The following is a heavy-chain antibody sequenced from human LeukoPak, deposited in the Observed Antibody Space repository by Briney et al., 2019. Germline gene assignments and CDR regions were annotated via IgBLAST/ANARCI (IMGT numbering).Heavy chain of an antibody. V-gene: IGHV3-15*01. CDR1: GFTFSNAW. Sequence: PGGSLRLSCAASGFTFSNAWMSWVRQAPGKGLEWVGRIKSKTDGGTTDYAAPVKGRFTTSRDDSKNTLSLQMNSLKTEDTAVYYCTTGLTYYFDSSGYYFAPIFDDWGQGTLVTVSS. CDR3: TTGLTYYFDSSGYYFAPIFDD. J-gene: IGHJ4*02. CDR2: IKSKTDGGTT. D-gene: IGHD3-22*01.